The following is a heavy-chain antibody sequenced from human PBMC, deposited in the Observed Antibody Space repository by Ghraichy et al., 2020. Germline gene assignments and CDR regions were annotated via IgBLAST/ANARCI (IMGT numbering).Heavy chain of an antibody. CDR1: GGSFSGYY. D-gene: IGHD3-9*01. J-gene: IGHJ6*03. Sequence: SVTLSLTCAVYGGSFSGYYWSWIRQPPGKGLEWIGEINHSGSTNYNPSLKSRVTISVDTSKNQFSLKLSSVTAADTAVYYCARADVYYDILTGYYRGSHMDVWGKGTTVTVSS. V-gene: IGHV4-34*01. CDR3: ARADVYYDILTGYYRGSHMDV. CDR2: INHSGST.